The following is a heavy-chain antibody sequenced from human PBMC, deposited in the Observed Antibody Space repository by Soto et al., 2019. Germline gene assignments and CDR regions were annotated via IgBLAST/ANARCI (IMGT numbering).Heavy chain of an antibody. CDR1: GYTFTSYG. CDR2: ISAYNGNT. V-gene: IGHV1-18*01. D-gene: IGHD4-17*01. CDR3: ARVVPRLTPLTTVTTDSYYYGMDV. Sequence: ASVKVSCKASGYTFTSYGISWVRQAPGQGLEWMGWISAYNGNTNYAQKLQGRVTMTTDTSTSTAYMELRSLGSDDTAVYYCARVVPRLTPLTTVTTDSYYYGMDVWGQATTVTVSS. J-gene: IGHJ6*02.